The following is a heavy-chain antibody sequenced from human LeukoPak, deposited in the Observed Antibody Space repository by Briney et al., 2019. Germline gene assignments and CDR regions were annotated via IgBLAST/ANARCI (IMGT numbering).Heavy chain of an antibody. CDR1: GFTFSSYD. CDR2: ISYDGSNK. J-gene: IGHJ6*02. D-gene: IGHD3-10*01. CDR3: AKDDYYGSGSYYNHYGMDV. Sequence: PGRSLRLSCAASGFTFSSYDMHWVRQAPGKGLEWVAVISYDGSNKYYADSVKGRFTISRDNSKNTLYLQMNSLRAEDTAVYYCAKDDYYGSGSYYNHYGMDVWGQGTTVTVSS. V-gene: IGHV3-30*18.